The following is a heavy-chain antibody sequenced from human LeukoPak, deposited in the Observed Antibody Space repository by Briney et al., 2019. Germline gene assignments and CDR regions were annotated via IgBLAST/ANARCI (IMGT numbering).Heavy chain of an antibody. CDR3: ARVHGSGSFDY. V-gene: IGHV4-59*01. D-gene: IGHD3-10*01. Sequence: SETLSLTCTVSNGSISSYYWSWIRLPPGKGLEWIGYIYYSGSTNYNPSLKSRVSISVDTSKNQFSLKLSSVTAADTAVYYCARVHGSGSFDYWGQGTLVTVSS. CDR2: IYYSGST. CDR1: NGSISSYY. J-gene: IGHJ4*02.